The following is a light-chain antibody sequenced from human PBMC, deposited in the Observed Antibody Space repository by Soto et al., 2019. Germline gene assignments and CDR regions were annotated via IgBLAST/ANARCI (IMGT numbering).Light chain of an antibody. J-gene: IGLJ2*01. CDR2: DNN. CDR3: GTWDNVLSGVV. CDR1: TSNIGNND. V-gene: IGLV1-51*01. Sequence: QSVLTQPPSVSAAPGQNVTISCSGSTSNIGNNDASWYQQLPGTAPKLLIYDNNKRPSGIPDRFSGSKSGTSATLGITGLQAGDDAEYSCGTWDNVLSGVVFGGGTKLTVL.